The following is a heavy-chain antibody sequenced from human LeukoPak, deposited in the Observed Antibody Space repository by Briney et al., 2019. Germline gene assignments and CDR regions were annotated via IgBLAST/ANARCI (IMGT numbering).Heavy chain of an antibody. CDR3: ARDYRPGMDV. J-gene: IGHJ6*02. D-gene: IGHD3-10*01. CDR2: INHSGST. V-gene: IGHV4-34*01. CDR1: GGSFSGYY. Sequence: SETLSLTCAVYGGSFSGYYWSWIRQPPGKGLEWIGEINHSGSTNYNPSLKSRVTISVDTSKNQFSLKLSSVTAADTAVYYCARDYRPGMDVWGQGTTVTVSS.